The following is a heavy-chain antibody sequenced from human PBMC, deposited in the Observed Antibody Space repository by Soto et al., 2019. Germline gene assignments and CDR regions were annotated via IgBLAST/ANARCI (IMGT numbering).Heavy chain of an antibody. V-gene: IGHV5-10-1*01. D-gene: IGHD3-22*01. CDR3: ARQIYDSDTGPNFQYYFDS. CDR2: IDPSDSQT. J-gene: IGHJ4*02. CDR1: GYSFAGYW. Sequence: GESLKISCKGSGYSFAGYWVTWVRQKPGKGLEWMGRIDPSDSQTYYSPSFRGHVTISVTKSITTAFLQWSSLRASDTAMYYCARQIYDSDTGPNFQYYFDSWGQGTPVTVSS.